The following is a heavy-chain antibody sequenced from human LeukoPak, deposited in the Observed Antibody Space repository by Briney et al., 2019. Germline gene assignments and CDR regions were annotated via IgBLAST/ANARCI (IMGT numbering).Heavy chain of an antibody. CDR1: GYSFTSYW. J-gene: IGHJ3*02. V-gene: IGHV5-51*01. CDR2: IYPGDSDT. CDR3: ARLGDRGSGSYYKNAFDI. Sequence: GESLKISCKGSGYSFTSYWIGWVRQMPGKGLEWMGIIYPGDSDTRYSPSFQGQVTISADKSISTAYLQWSSLKASDTAMYHCARLGDRGSGSYYKNAFDIWGQGTMVTVPS. D-gene: IGHD3-10*01.